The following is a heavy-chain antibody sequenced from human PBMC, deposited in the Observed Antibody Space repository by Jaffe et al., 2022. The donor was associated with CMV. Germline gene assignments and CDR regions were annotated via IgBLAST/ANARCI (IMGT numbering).Heavy chain of an antibody. V-gene: IGHV1-58*01. CDR1: GFTFTSSA. J-gene: IGHJ6*02. Sequence: QMQLVQSGPEVKKPGTSVKVSCKASGFTFTSSAVQWVRQARGQRLEWIGWIVVGSGNTNYAQKFQERVTITRDMSTSTAYMELSSLRSEDTAVYYCAADIGLELLSYYYYGMDVWGQGTTVTVSS. CDR3: AADIGLELLSYYYYGMDV. CDR2: IVVGSGNT. D-gene: IGHD1-7*01.